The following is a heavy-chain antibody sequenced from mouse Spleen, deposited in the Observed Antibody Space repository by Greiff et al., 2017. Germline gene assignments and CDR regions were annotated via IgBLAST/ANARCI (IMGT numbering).Heavy chain of an antibody. CDR1: GYTFTSYW. V-gene: IGHV1-69*02. Sequence: VQLQQPGAELVRPGASVKLSCKASGYTFTSYWINWVKQRPGQGLEWIGNIYPSDSYTNYNQKFKDKATLTVDKSSSTAYMQLSSPTSEDSAVYYCTRNDGSRPYYFDYWGQGTTLTVSS. CDR2: IYPSDSYT. D-gene: IGHD1-1*01. CDR3: TRNDGSRPYYFDY. J-gene: IGHJ2*01.